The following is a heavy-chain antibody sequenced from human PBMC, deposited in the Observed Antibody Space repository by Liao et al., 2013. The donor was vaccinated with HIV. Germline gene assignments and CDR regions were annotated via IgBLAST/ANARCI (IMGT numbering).Heavy chain of an antibody. Sequence: QVQLQESGPGLVKPSDTLSLTCAVSGYSISRSNWWGWIRQPPGKGLEWIGYIYYSGSTKYNPSLKSRVTMSVDTSKNQFSLKLSSVTALDTAVYYCARDTVLGVITKWYFDLWGRGTLVTVSS. CDR1: GYSISRSNW. D-gene: IGHD3-10*01. CDR2: IYYSGST. V-gene: IGHV4-28*03. J-gene: IGHJ2*01. CDR3: ARDTVLGVITKWYFDL.